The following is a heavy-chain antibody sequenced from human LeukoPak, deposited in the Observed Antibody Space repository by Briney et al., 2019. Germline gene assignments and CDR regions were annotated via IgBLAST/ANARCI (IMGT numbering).Heavy chain of an antibody. V-gene: IGHV4-39*01. CDR3: ARGGQGPIIAARRYFDY. Sequence: SETLSLTCTVSGGSISSSSYYWGWIRQPPGKGLEWIGSIYYSGSTYYNPSLKSRVTISVDTSKNQFSLKLSSVTAADTAVYYCARGGQGPIIAARRYFDYWGQGTLVTVSS. CDR2: IYYSGST. J-gene: IGHJ4*02. CDR1: GGSISSSSYY. D-gene: IGHD6-6*01.